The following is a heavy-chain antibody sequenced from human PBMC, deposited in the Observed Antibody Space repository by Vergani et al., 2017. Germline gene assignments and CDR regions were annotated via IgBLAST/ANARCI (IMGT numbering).Heavy chain of an antibody. CDR3: ARGGAPPIYDVWGGYSRYNWFDP. J-gene: IGHJ5*02. V-gene: IGHV5-51*01. CDR2: FYPGDSDT. Sequence: EVQLVQSGAEVKKPGESLKISCKGSGYSFTSYWIGWVRQMPGKGLEWMGIFYPGDSDTRYSPSFQGQVTRSADKSSSTAYLQWSSLKASDTAMYSCARGGAPPIYDVWGGYSRYNWFDPWGQGTLVTVSS. D-gene: IGHD3-3*01. CDR1: GYSFTSYW.